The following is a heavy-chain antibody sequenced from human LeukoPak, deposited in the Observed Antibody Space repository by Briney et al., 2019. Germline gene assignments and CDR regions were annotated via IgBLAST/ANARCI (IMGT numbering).Heavy chain of an antibody. V-gene: IGHV4-39*01. J-gene: IGHJ4*02. CDR2: IYYSGST. Sequence: PSETLSLTCTVSGGSISSSSYYWGWIRQPPGKGLEWIGSIYYSGSTYYNPSLESRVTISVDTSKNQFSLKLSSVTAADTAVYYCARSRTRTTMIVVVIPYFDYWGQGTLVTVSS. D-gene: IGHD3-22*01. CDR3: ARSRTRTTMIVVVIPYFDY. CDR1: GGSISSSSYY.